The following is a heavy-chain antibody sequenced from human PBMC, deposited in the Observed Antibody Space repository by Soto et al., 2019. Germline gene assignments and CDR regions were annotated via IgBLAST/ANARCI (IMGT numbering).Heavy chain of an antibody. V-gene: IGHV3-15*01. CDR1: GYTFSNAW. CDR3: TKDLRSGEEDFWSGYHTDYYYYGMDV. Sequence: GGSPMLSCSASGYTFSNAWMSWVLHAPLNLLAWVGLINSKTDGGTTDYAAPVKCRFTISRDDSKNTLYLQMNSLKNEDTAVYYCTKDLRSGEEDFWSGYHTDYYYYGMDVWGKGSTVTVTS. CDR2: INSKTDGGTT. J-gene: IGHJ6*04. D-gene: IGHD3-3*01.